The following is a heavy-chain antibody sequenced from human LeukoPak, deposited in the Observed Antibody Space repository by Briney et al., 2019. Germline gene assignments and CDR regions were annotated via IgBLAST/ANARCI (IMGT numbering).Heavy chain of an antibody. Sequence: PGGSLRLSCAASGYTFSSFWIHWVRQAPGKGLEWVARIDSDGSGTRYADSVKGRFTISRDNSKNTLYLQMNSLRAEDTAVYYCANGATPLLLAVAGIYWGQGTLVTVSS. CDR1: GYTFSSFW. CDR3: ANGATPLLLAVAGIY. V-gene: IGHV3-74*01. CDR2: IDSDGSGT. D-gene: IGHD6-19*01. J-gene: IGHJ4*02.